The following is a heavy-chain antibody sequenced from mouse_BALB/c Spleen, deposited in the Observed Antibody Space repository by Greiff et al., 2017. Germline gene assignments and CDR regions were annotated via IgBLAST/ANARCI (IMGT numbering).Heavy chain of an antibody. V-gene: IGHV3-2*02. CDR1: GYSITSDYA. Sequence: QSGPGLVNPSQSLSLTCTVTGYSITSDYAWNWIRQFPGNKLEWMGYISYSGSTSYNPSLKSRISITRDTSKNQFFLQLNSVTTEDTATYYCASYGGNFDVWGAGTTVTVSS. D-gene: IGHD1-1*01. J-gene: IGHJ1*01. CDR3: ASYGGNFDV. CDR2: ISYSGST.